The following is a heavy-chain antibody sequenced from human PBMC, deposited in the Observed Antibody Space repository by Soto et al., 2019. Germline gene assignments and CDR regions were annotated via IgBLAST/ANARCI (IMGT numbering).Heavy chain of an antibody. J-gene: IGHJ5*02. D-gene: IGHD3-22*01. V-gene: IGHV5-51*01. CDR1: GYSFTSYW. CDR3: ARTFPPQLEYYYDSSGYLISWFDP. CDR2: IYPGDSDT. Sequence: GESLKISCKGSGYSFTSYWIGWVRQMPGKGLEWMGIIYPGDSDTRYSPSFQGQVTISADKSISTAYLQWSSLKASDTAMYYCARTFPPQLEYYYDSSGYLISWFDPWGQGTLVTVSS.